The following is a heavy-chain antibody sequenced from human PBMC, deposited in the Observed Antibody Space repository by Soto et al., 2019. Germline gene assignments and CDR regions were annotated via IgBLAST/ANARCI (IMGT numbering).Heavy chain of an antibody. CDR1: GFTFSDSA. CDR2: IRSKTNNYAT. Sequence: EVQLVESGGDLVQPGGSLKLSCAASGFTFSDSAMHWVRQASGKGLEWIGRIRSKTNNYATAYAASVKGRFTISRDDSKNTAYLQMNSLKTDDTAVYYCTEALRAYWGQGTLVTVSS. CDR3: TEALRAY. D-gene: IGHD3-16*01. J-gene: IGHJ4*02. V-gene: IGHV3-73*02.